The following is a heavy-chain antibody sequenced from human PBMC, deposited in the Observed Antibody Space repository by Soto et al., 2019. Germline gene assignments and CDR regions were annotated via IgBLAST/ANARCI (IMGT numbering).Heavy chain of an antibody. V-gene: IGHV4-34*01. CDR3: ARGKTAARYGMDV. J-gene: IGHJ6*02. Sequence: PSETLSLTCAVYGGSFSGYYWSWIRQPPGKGLEWIGEINHSGSTNYNPSLKSRVTISVDTSKNQFSLKLSSMTAADTAVYYCARGKTAARYGMDVWGQGTTVTVSS. D-gene: IGHD6-6*01. CDR1: GGSFSGYY. CDR2: INHSGST.